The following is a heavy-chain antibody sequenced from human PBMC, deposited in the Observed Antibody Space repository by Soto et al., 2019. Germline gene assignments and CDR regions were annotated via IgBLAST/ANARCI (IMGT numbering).Heavy chain of an antibody. CDR3: AKPDYYGSSGTFDY. CDR1: GNSFRNYV. D-gene: IGHD3-22*01. J-gene: IGHJ4*02. Sequence: SLVLGTAASGNSFRNYVMDGVRQTPCKGLEWVAVISYDGSNKYYADYVKGRFTISRYNSKNTLYLQMNSLRAEDTAVYYCAKPDYYGSSGTFDYWAQGTL. V-gene: IGHV3-30*18. CDR2: ISYDGSNK.